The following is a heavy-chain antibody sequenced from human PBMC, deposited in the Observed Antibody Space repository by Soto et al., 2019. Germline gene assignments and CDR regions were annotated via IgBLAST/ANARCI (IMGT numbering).Heavy chain of an antibody. CDR3: ASQGYCSGGSCYFGVYYYYYMDV. V-gene: IGHV4-39*01. J-gene: IGHJ6*03. CDR1: GGSISSSSYY. CDR2: IYYSGST. Sequence: QLQLQESGPGLVKPSETLSLTCTVSGGSISSSSYYWGWIRQPPGKGLEWIGSIYYSGSTYNASLKSRVTISVDTSKNQFSLKLSSVTAADTAVYYCASQGYCSGGSCYFGVYYYYYMDVWGKGTTVTVSS. D-gene: IGHD2-15*01.